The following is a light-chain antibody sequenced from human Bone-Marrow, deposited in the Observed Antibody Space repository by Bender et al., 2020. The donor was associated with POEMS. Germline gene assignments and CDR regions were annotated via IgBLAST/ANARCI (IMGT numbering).Light chain of an antibody. Sequence: QSVLTQPPSVSGAPGQTVTISCTGTSSNMGAGYGVNWYQQLPGTAPKLLIYNNETRPSGVPDRISGSKSGPSASLAITGLQAEDEADYYCQSYDISLSGWVFGGGTKLTAL. CDR2: NNE. J-gene: IGLJ3*02. CDR3: QSYDISLSGWV. CDR1: SSNMGAGYG. V-gene: IGLV1-40*01.